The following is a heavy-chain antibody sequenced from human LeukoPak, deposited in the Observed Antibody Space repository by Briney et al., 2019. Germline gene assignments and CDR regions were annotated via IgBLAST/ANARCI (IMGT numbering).Heavy chain of an antibody. CDR2: VYLQGST. V-gene: IGHV4-4*02. Sequence: PSETLSLTCGVSGGSISNTNWWTCFRQPPPKGLEWIGEVYLQGSTNYNPSLKSRVAISVDKSENHTSLKLTSLTAAHTAVYYCAREGGPYRPLDYSGQGTLVTVAS. J-gene: IGHJ4*02. CDR1: GGSISNTNW. CDR3: AREGGPYRPLDY.